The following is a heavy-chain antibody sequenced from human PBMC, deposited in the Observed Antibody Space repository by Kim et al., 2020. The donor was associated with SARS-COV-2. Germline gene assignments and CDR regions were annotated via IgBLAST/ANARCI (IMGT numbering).Heavy chain of an antibody. CDR3: ARDLTTRDGAELRVHSAFDI. D-gene: IGHD4-4*01. Sequence: SETLSLTCTVSGDSIGRGDHYWTWIRQVPGKGLEWLGYIYKPGITYYSPSLRGRIVISVDTSKNQFFLTLNSVTASDTAVYYCARDLTTRDGAELRVHSAFDIWGQGTVVTVSS. CDR2: IYKPGIT. J-gene: IGHJ3*02. V-gene: IGHV4-31*03. CDR1: GDSIGRGDHY.